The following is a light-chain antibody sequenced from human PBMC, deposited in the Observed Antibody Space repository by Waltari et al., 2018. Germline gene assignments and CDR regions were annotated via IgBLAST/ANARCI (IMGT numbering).Light chain of an antibody. CDR2: EAS. CDR3: QQSFSS. V-gene: IGKV1-39*01. J-gene: IGKJ3*01. Sequence: DFQMTQSPSSLSASVGDRVTITCRASQSTTTYLNWYQQRPGKAPKLLIYEASNLQSGVPSRFSGSGSGTDFTLTISSLQPEDVATYYCQQSFSSFGPGTKVDIK. CDR1: QSTTTY.